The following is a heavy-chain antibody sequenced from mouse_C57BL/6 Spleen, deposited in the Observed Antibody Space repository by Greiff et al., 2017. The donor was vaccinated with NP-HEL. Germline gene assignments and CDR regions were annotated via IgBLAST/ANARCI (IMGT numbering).Heavy chain of an antibody. CDR2: ISSGSSTI. CDR3: ARQRGNPWYFDV. V-gene: IGHV5-17*01. Sequence: EVQRVESGGGLVKPGGSLKLSCAASGFTFSDYGMHWVRQAPEKGLEWVAYISSGSSTIYYADTVKGRFTISRDNAKNTLFLQMTSLRSEDTAMYYCARQRGNPWYFDVWGTGTTVTVSS. CDR1: GFTFSDYG. D-gene: IGHD2-1*01. J-gene: IGHJ1*03.